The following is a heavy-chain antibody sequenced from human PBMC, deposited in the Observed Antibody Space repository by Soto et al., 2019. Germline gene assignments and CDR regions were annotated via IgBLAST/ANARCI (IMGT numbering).Heavy chain of an antibody. D-gene: IGHD3-3*01. CDR1: GGSINNNY. J-gene: IGHJ4*02. V-gene: IGHV4-59*01. CDR3: ARGGDNSPWYYTL. CDR2: IFSTGTT. Sequence: SETLSLTCTVSGGSINNNYWSWIRQPPGKGLEWIGYIFSTGTTNYNPSLESRVTISIDTSKNQLSLKLRSATAADMAVYYCARGGDNSPWYYTLWGQGTLVTVSS.